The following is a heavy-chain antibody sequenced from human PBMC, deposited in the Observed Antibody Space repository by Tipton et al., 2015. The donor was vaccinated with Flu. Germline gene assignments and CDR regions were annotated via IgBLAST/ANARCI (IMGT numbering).Heavy chain of an antibody. CDR1: SGFISSSTYY. CDR2: TYYSGTT. D-gene: IGHD3-3*01. CDR3: ARDTIFGVAH. Sequence: TLSLTCTVSSGFISSSTYYWAWIRQPPGKGLEWIGTTYYSGTTYYNPSLESRVTISMDTSKDQFSLRLTSVTAADTAVYYCARDTIFGVAHWGQGTLVTVSS. V-gene: IGHV4-39*07. J-gene: IGHJ4*02.